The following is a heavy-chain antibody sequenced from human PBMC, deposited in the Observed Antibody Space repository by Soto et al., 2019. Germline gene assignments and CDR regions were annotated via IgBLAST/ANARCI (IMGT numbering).Heavy chain of an antibody. Sequence: SETLSLTCAFYGLSLSGYYWSWMRQPPGKGLEWIGEINHSGSINYNPSLKSRVTISVDTSKNQFSLKLRSVTAADTAVYYCARTIDYGSGSYPLPHFDYWGQGTLVTVSS. D-gene: IGHD3-10*01. V-gene: IGHV4-34*01. CDR1: GLSLSGYY. CDR2: INHSGSI. J-gene: IGHJ4*02. CDR3: ARTIDYGSGSYPLPHFDY.